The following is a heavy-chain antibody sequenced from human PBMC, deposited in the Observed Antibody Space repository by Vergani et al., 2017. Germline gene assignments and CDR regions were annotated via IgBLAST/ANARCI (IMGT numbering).Heavy chain of an antibody. CDR3: ARVYAGYDFRSGYYNYWYFDL. V-gene: IGHV4-34*11. J-gene: IGHJ2*01. CDR1: GGSFSGYY. CDR2: IYYSGST. Sequence: QVQLQQWGAGLLKPSETLSLTCAVYGGSFSGYYWSWIRQPPGKGLEWIGYIYYSGSTNYNPSLKSRVTISVDTSKNQFSLKLSSVTAADTAVYYCARVYAGYDFRSGYYNYWYFDLWGRGTLVTVSS. D-gene: IGHD3-3*01.